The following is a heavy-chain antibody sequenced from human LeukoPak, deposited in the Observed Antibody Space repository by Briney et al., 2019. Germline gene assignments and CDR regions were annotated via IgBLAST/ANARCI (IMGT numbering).Heavy chain of an antibody. CDR3: ASDSYYDILTGPLYYGMDV. CDR2: IIPIFGTA. CDR1: GGTFSSYA. V-gene: IGHV1-69*01. Sequence: SVKVSCKASGGTFSSYAISWVRQAPGQGLEWMGGIIPIFGTANYAQKFQGRVTITADESTSTAYMELSSLRSEDTAVYYCASDSYYDILTGPLYYGMDVWGQGTTVTVSS. D-gene: IGHD3-9*01. J-gene: IGHJ6*02.